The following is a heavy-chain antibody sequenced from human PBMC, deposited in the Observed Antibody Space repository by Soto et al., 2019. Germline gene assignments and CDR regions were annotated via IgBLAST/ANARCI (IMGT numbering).Heavy chain of an antibody. J-gene: IGHJ6*02. V-gene: IGHV3-48*02. Sequence: GGSLRLSCAASGFTFSSYSMNWVRQAPGKGLEWVSYIISSSSTIYYADSVKGRFTISRDNAKNSLYLQMNSLRDEDTAVYYFARDVSRGSKLGPYSSSWFDYYGMDVWGQGTTVTVSS. CDR3: ARDVSRGSKLGPYSSSWFDYYGMDV. CDR1: GFTFSSYS. D-gene: IGHD6-13*01. CDR2: IISSSSTI.